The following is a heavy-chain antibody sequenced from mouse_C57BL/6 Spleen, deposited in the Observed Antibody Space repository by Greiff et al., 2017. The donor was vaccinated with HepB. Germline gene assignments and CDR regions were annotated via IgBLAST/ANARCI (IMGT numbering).Heavy chain of an antibody. CDR2: ISDGGSYT. CDR3: ARDQDYYGNYGDY. Sequence: EVKLMESGGGLVKPGGSLKLSCAASGFTFSSYAMSWVRQTPEKRLEWVATISDGGSYTYYPDNVKGRFTISRDNAKNNLYLQMSHLKSEDTAMYYCARDQDYYGNYGDYWGQGTTLTVSS. CDR1: GFTFSSYA. J-gene: IGHJ2*01. D-gene: IGHD2-1*01. V-gene: IGHV5-4*01.